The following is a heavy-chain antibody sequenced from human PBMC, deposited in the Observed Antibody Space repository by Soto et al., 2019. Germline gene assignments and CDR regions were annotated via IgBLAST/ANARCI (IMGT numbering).Heavy chain of an antibody. V-gene: IGHV3-7*03. CDR3: AVYGYGVSAAAY. Sequence: PGGSLRLACAGSGLTFRNDWLSWVRQAPGKGLEWVANINQDGSERYYVDSVRGRFTISRDNVENSLYLQLNSLRPEDTAVYYCAVYGYGVSAAAYWGQGTLVTVSS. D-gene: IGHD4-17*01. CDR2: INQDGSER. J-gene: IGHJ4*02. CDR1: GLTFRNDW.